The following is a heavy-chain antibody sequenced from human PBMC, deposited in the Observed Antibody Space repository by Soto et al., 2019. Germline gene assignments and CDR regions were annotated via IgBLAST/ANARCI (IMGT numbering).Heavy chain of an antibody. J-gene: IGHJ4*02. Sequence: EVQLLESGGGLVQPGGSPRLSCAASGFTFSSYAMSWVRQAPGKGLEWVSAISGSGGSTYYADSVKGRFTISRDNSKNTLYLQMNSLRAEDTAVYYCAKGPEEWFGEFVDYWGQGTLVTVSS. CDR1: GFTFSSYA. CDR2: ISGSGGST. V-gene: IGHV3-23*01. D-gene: IGHD3-10*01. CDR3: AKGPEEWFGEFVDY.